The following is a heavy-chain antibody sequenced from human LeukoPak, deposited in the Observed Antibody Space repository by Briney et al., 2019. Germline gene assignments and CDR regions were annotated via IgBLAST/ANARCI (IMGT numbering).Heavy chain of an antibody. D-gene: IGHD5-24*01. Sequence: SETLSLTCTVSGGSISSSSYYWGWIRQPPGKGLEWIGSIYYSGSTYYNPSLKSRVTISVDTSKNQFPLKLSSVTAADTAVYYCARDPRWLQSQFFDYWGQGTLVTVSS. V-gene: IGHV4-39*06. CDR3: ARDPRWLQSQFFDY. CDR2: IYYSGST. CDR1: GGSISSSSYY. J-gene: IGHJ4*02.